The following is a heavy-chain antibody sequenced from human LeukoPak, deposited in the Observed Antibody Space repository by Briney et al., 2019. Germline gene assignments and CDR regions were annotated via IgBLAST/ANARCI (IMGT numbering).Heavy chain of an antibody. CDR3: ARVRSVSVVVAAKNAFDI. J-gene: IGHJ3*02. CDR1: GYTFTDYY. CDR2: VDPEDGET. V-gene: IGHV1-69-2*01. D-gene: IGHD2-15*01. Sequence: ASVKVSCKVSGYTFTDYYMHWVQQAPGKGLEWMGLVDPEDGETIYAEKFQGRVTITADTSTDTAYMELSSLRSEDTAVYYCARVRSVSVVVAAKNAFDIWGQGTMVTVSS.